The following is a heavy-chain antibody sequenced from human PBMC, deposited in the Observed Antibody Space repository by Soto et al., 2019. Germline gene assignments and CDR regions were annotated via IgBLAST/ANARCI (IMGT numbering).Heavy chain of an antibody. CDR3: ARGGPTYYYDSSGSYRNWFDP. CDR1: GGTFRSYA. V-gene: IGHV1-69*13. D-gene: IGHD3-22*01. CDR2: IILIFGKA. J-gene: IGHJ5*02. Sequence: GASVPVSCMASGGTFRSYAISWVRQAPGQGLEGMGGIILIFGKANYAQKLQGRVTITADESTSTAYMELSSLRSEDTAVYYCARGGPTYYYDSSGSYRNWFDPWGQGTLVTVSS.